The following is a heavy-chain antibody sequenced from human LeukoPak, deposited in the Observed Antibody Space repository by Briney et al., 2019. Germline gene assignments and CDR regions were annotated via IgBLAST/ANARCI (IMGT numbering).Heavy chain of an antibody. V-gene: IGHV3-23*01. CDR1: GFTFSSHG. Sequence: GGSLRLSCAASGFTFSSHGMNWVRQAPGKGLEWVSGITGSGANAYYADSVKGRFTISRDNSKNTLYMQMNSLRAADTAVYYCAKGLAYTGYDYWFDAWGQGTLVTVSS. CDR2: ITGSGANA. J-gene: IGHJ5*02. D-gene: IGHD5-12*01. CDR3: AKGLAYTGYDYWFDA.